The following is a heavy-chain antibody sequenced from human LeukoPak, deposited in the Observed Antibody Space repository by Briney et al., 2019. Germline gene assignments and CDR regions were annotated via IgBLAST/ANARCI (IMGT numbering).Heavy chain of an antibody. Sequence: GASVKVSCKASGYTFTSYYMHWVRQAPGQGLEWMGIINPSGGSTSYAQKFQGRVTMTRDTSTSTVYMELSSLRSEDTAVYYCARDYCTSTSCFDAFDIWGQGTMVTVSS. CDR2: INPSGGST. V-gene: IGHV1-46*01. J-gene: IGHJ3*02. CDR3: ARDYCTSTSCFDAFDI. CDR1: GYTFTSYY. D-gene: IGHD2-2*01.